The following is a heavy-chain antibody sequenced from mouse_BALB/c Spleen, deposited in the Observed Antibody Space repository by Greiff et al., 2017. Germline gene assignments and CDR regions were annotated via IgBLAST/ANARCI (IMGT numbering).Heavy chain of an antibody. V-gene: IGHV3-2*02. D-gene: IGHD2-14*01. Sequence: DVQLQESGPGLVKPSQSLSLTCTVTGYSITSDYAWNWIRQFPGNKLEWMGYISYSGSTSYNPSLKSRISITRDTSKNQFFLQLNSVTTEDTATYYCARRGTDYYFDYWGQGTTLTVSS. CDR2: ISYSGST. J-gene: IGHJ2*01. CDR3: ARRGTDYYFDY. CDR1: GYSITSDYA.